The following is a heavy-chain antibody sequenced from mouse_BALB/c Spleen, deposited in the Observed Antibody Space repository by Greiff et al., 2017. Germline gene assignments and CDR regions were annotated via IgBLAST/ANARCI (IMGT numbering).Heavy chain of an antibody. CDR3: ARGDGYYVRPNWYFDV. Sequence: QVQLQQSGAELARPGASVKLSCKASGYTFTSYWMQWVKQRPRQGLEWIGAIYPGDGDTRYTQKFKGKATLTADKSSSTAYMQLSSLASEDSAVYYCARGDGYYVRPNWYFDVWGAGTTVTVSS. CDR2: IYPGDGDT. V-gene: IGHV1-87*01. J-gene: IGHJ1*01. D-gene: IGHD2-3*01. CDR1: GYTFTSYW.